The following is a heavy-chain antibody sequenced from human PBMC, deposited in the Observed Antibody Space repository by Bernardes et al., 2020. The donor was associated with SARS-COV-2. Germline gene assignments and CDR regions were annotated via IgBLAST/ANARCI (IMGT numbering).Heavy chain of an antibody. CDR1: GFTFSSYA. CDR3: AKVGIAVVPAGPVFDY. Sequence: GGSLRLSCAASGFTFSSYAMSWVRQAPGKGLEWVSAISGSGGSTYYADSVKGRFTISRDNSKNTLYLQMNSLRAEDTAVYYCAKVGIAVVPAGPVFDYWGQGTLVTVSS. CDR2: ISGSGGST. J-gene: IGHJ4*02. V-gene: IGHV3-23*01. D-gene: IGHD2-2*03.